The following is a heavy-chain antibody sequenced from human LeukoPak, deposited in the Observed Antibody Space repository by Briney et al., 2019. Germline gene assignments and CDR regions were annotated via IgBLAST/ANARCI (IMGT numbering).Heavy chain of an antibody. J-gene: IGHJ6*02. Sequence: GASVKVSCKASGYTFTSYGISWVRQAPGQGLEWMGWISAYNGNTNYAQKLQGRVTMTTDTSTSTAYMELRSLRSDDTAVYYCARVRDPVRATIRHYYYGMDVWGQGTTVTVSS. D-gene: IGHD5-12*01. CDR3: ARVRDPVRATIRHYYYGMDV. CDR1: GYTFTSYG. CDR2: ISAYNGNT. V-gene: IGHV1-18*01.